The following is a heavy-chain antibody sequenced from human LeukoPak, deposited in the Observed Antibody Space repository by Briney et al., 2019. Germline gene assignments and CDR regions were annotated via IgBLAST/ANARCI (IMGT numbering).Heavy chain of an antibody. CDR1: GFTFSSYE. CDR3: ARDPEDYFDL. Sequence: GGSLRLSCAASGFTFSSYEMNWVRQAPGKGLEWVSYISSSGSTIYYADSVKGRFTISRDNAKDSLFLQMNSLRGEDTAVYYCARDPEDYFDLWGQGTLVTVSS. CDR2: ISSSGSTI. V-gene: IGHV3-48*03. J-gene: IGHJ4*02.